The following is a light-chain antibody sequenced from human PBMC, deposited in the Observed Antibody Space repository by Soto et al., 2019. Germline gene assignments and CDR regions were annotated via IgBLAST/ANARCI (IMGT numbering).Light chain of an antibody. CDR3: QQRSNWPGT. CDR2: DAS. CDR1: QSVSSY. V-gene: IGKV3-11*01. Sequence: EILLTQSPATLSLSPGERATLSWGASQSVSSYLAWYQQKPGQAPRLLIYDASNRATGIPARFSGSGYGTDFTLTISSIENEDFAVYYCQQRSNWPGTFGQGTKVDIK. J-gene: IGKJ1*01.